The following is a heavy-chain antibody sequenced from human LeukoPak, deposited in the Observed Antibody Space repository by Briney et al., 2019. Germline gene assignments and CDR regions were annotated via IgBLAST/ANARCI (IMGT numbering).Heavy chain of an antibody. D-gene: IGHD3-16*02. V-gene: IGHV4-34*01. CDR3: ARHMITFGGVIVNSYYYGMDV. J-gene: IGHJ6*02. CDR2: INHSGNT. CDR1: GGSFSGYY. Sequence: PSETLSLTCAVYGGSFSGYYWSWIRQPPGKGLEWIGEINHSGNTNYNPSLKSRVTISVDTSKNQFSLKLSSVTAADTAVYYCARHMITFGGVIVNSYYYGMDVWGQGTTVTVSS.